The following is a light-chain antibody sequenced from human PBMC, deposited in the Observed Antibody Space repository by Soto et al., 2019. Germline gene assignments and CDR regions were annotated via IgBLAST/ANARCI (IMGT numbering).Light chain of an antibody. CDR2: DYN. CDR1: SSNIGANYA. V-gene: IGLV1-40*01. Sequence: QSVLTQPPSVSGAPGHRVTISCAGSSSNIGANYAVHWYQQLPGTAPKLLIYDYNKRPSGVPDRFSGSKSGTSASLAITGLPAEDEADYYCQSYDSSLTGWVFGTGTKVTVL. J-gene: IGLJ1*01. CDR3: QSYDSSLTGWV.